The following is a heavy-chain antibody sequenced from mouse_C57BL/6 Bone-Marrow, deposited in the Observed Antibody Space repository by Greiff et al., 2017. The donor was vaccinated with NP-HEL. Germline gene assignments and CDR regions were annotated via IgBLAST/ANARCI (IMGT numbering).Heavy chain of an antibody. CDR1: GYTFTGHW. D-gene: IGHD1-1*01. J-gene: IGHJ2*01. CDR3: ARLRNYFDY. Sequence: QVQLQQSGPELVRPGASVKISCKPPGYTFTGHWLQWVRQRPGQGLEWIGEIFPGSGSTYYNEKFKGKATLTVDTSSSTAYMQLSSLTSEDSAVYFCARLRNYFDYWGQGTTLTVSS. CDR2: IFPGSGST. V-gene: IGHV1-56*01.